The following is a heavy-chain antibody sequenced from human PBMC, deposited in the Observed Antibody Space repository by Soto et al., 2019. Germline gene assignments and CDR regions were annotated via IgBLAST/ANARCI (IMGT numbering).Heavy chain of an antibody. J-gene: IGHJ4*02. CDR1: GGTFNTNT. CDR3: ARHFDFDRNGHFYAY. V-gene: IGHV1-69*01. CDR2: IIPLFGTA. Sequence: QVQLVQSGAEVKKPGSSVKISCKASGGTFNTNTISWVRQAPGQGLEWMGGIIPLFGTANYAQKFQGRVTITADEATSTAYMELSRLRSEDTAVYYCARHFDFDRNGHFYAYWGQGTLVTVSS. D-gene: IGHD3-9*01.